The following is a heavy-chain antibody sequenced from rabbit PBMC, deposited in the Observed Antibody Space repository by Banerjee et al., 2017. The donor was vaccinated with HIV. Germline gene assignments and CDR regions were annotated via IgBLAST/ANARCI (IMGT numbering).Heavy chain of an antibody. CDR2: IYAGGSGST. CDR1: GFSFSSSYW. V-gene: IGHV1S45*01. Sequence: QEQLEESGGDLVKPEGSLTLTCTASGFSFSSSYWICWVRQAPGKGLEWIACIYAGGSGSTYYASWAKGRFTISKTSSTTVTLQMTSLTAADTATYFCARDTYDNYGDHYFNLWGPGTLVTVS. CDR3: ARDTYDNYGDHYFNL. J-gene: IGHJ4*01. D-gene: IGHD2-1*01.